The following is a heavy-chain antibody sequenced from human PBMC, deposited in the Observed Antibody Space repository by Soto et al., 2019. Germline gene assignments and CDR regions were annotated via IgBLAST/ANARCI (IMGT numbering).Heavy chain of an antibody. CDR3: TRRPSEKSDEFDI. CDR2: ISAYNGNT. V-gene: IGHV1-18*04. D-gene: IGHD3-10*01. Sequence: QVQLVQCGAEVKKPGASVKVSCKASGYTFTKYSVAWVRQAPGQGLEWMGWISAYNGNTNYAQKLQGRVTMTTDTSTSTAYMELRSLRSDDTAVYYCTRRPSEKSDEFDIWGQGTMVTVSS. J-gene: IGHJ3*02. CDR1: GYTFTKYS.